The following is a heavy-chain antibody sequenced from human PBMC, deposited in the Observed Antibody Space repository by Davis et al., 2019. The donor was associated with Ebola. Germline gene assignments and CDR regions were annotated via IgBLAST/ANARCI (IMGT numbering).Heavy chain of an antibody. D-gene: IGHD5-12*01. Sequence: AASVTVSCKASGYTFTGYYMHWVRQAPGQGLEWMGGINPNSGGTNYAQKFQGRVTMTRDTSISTAYLELSRLRSDDTAVYFCARDSFGGYYSFDNWGQGTPVSVSS. CDR2: INPNSGGT. J-gene: IGHJ4*02. CDR1: GYTFTGYY. V-gene: IGHV1-2*02. CDR3: ARDSFGGYYSFDN.